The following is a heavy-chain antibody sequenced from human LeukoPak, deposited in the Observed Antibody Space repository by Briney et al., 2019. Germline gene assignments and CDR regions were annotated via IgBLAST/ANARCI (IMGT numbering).Heavy chain of an antibody. CDR3: AKNQQWLVYLSTLDY. Sequence: GALRLSLAASGFTFSSYAMSWVRQAPGKGLEGGSAISGSGGSTYYADSVKGRFTISRDNSKNTLYLQMNSLRAEDTAVYYCAKNQQWLVYLSTLDYWGQGTLVTVSS. J-gene: IGHJ4*02. CDR2: ISGSGGST. V-gene: IGHV3-23*01. CDR1: GFTFSSYA. D-gene: IGHD6-19*01.